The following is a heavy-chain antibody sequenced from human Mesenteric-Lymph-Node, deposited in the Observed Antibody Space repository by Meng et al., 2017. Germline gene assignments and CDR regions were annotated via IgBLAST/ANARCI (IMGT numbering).Heavy chain of an antibody. CDR3: AREVEEQLADGPRPFDY. J-gene: IGHJ4*02. CDR1: GGSISSGGYY. V-gene: IGHV4-31*03. Sequence: QVQLQESGPGRVKPSQPLSLTCTVSGGSISSGGYYWSWIRQHPGKGLEWIGYIYYSGSTYYNPSLKSRVTISVDTSKNQFSLKLSSVTAADTAVYYCAREVEEQLADGPRPFDYWGQGTLVTVSS. CDR2: IYYSGST. D-gene: IGHD6-6*01.